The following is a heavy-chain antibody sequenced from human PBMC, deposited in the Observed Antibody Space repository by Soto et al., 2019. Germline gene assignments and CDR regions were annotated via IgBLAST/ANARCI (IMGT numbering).Heavy chain of an antibody. CDR1: GYTFTSYD. CDR2: MNPNSGNT. Sequence: ASVKVSFKASGYTFTSYDINWVRQATGQGLEWMGWMNPNSGNTGYAQKFQGRVTMTRNTSISTAYMELSSLRSEDTAVYYCARGNSFYYYYYMDVWGKGTTVTVSS. J-gene: IGHJ6*03. CDR3: ARGNSFYYYYYMDV. V-gene: IGHV1-8*01.